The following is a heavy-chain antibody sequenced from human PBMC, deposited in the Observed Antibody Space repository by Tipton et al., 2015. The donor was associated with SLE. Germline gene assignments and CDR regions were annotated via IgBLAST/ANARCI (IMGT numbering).Heavy chain of an antibody. J-gene: IGHJ4*02. Sequence: SGVTFSTYWMSWVRQAPGKGLEWVANINQDGSAKYYADSVKGRFTISTDNPKNSVYLQMNSLRAEDTAVYYCVRDVRLFDCWGQGTLVTVSS. CDR1: GVTFSTYW. V-gene: IGHV3-7*01. CDR2: INQDGSAK. D-gene: IGHD4-17*01. CDR3: VRDVRLFDC.